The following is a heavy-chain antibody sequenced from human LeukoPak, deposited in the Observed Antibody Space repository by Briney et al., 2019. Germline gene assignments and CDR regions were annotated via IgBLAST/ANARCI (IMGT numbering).Heavy chain of an antibody. J-gene: IGHJ4*02. CDR1: GFTFSSYA. CDR2: ISYDGSNK. CDR3: VRGFS. Sequence: GRSLRLSCAASGFTFSSYAMHWVRQAPGKGLEWVAVISYDGSNKYYADSVKGRFTISRDNSKNTLYLQMNSLRAEDTAVYYCVRGFSWGQGTLVTVSS. V-gene: IGHV3-30*04. D-gene: IGHD3-3*01.